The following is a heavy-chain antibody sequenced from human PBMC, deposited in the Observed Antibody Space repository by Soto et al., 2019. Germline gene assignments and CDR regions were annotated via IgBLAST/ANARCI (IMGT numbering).Heavy chain of an antibody. CDR1: GYTFTGYY. V-gene: IGHV1-2*04. Sequence: GASVKVSCKASGYTFTGYYMHWVRQAPGQGLEWMGWINPNSGGTNYAQKFQGWVTMTRDTSISTAYMELSRLRSDDTAVYYCARDMWYYDSSGYSGYYHHYGMDVWGQGTTVTVS. D-gene: IGHD3-22*01. CDR2: INPNSGGT. CDR3: ARDMWYYDSSGYSGYYHHYGMDV. J-gene: IGHJ6*02.